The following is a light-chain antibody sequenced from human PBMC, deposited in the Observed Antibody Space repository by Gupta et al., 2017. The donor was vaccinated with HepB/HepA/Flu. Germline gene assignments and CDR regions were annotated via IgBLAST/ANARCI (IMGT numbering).Light chain of an antibody. CDR2: GNS. CDR3: QSYDTSLSGAV. CDR1: SSDIGARYD. V-gene: IGLV1-40*01. Sequence: QSVLTPPPSVSGAPGQRTTISRAGSSSDIGARYDVHWYQQLPGTAPKLLIYGNSNRPSGVPVRFSGSNSGTSASLAITGLQAEDEADYYCQSYDTSLSGAVFGGGTKLTVL. J-gene: IGLJ2*01.